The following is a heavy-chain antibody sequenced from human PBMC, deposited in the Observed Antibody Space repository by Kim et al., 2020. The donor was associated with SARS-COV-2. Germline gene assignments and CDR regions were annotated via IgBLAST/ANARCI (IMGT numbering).Heavy chain of an antibody. D-gene: IGHD2-2*02. CDR2: IYHSGST. CDR3: AREVYCSSTSCYTMGYFDY. Sequence: SETLSLTCAVSGGSISSGGYSWSWIRQPPGKGLEWIGYIYHSGSTYYNPSLKSRVTISVDRSKNQFSLKLNSVTAADTAVYYCAREVYCSSTSCYTMGYFDYWGQGTLVTVSS. CDR1: GGSISSGGYS. V-gene: IGHV4-30-2*01. J-gene: IGHJ4*02.